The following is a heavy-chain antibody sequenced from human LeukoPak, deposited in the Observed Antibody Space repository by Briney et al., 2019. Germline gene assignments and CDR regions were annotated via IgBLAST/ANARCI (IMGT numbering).Heavy chain of an antibody. CDR1: GFTFSSYW. J-gene: IGHJ3*02. D-gene: IGHD5-18*01. V-gene: IGHV3-74*01. CDR3: ARARSSYGYGDAFDI. Sequence: GGSLRLSCAASGFTFSSYWMHWVRQAPGKGLVWVSRINSDGSSTSYADSVKGRFTISRDNAKNTLYLQMNSLRAEDTAVYYCARARSSYGYGDAFDIWGQGTMVTVSS. CDR2: INSDGSST.